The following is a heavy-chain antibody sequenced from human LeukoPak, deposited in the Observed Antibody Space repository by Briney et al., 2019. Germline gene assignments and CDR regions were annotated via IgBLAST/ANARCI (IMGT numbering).Heavy chain of an antibody. Sequence: PSETLSLTCTVSGGSISSYYWSWIRQPPGKGLEWIGYIYYSGSINYNPSLKSRVTISVDTSKNQFSLQLSSVTAADTAVYYCARDHREMATTDAFDIWGQGTMVTVSS. CDR3: ARDHREMATTDAFDI. D-gene: IGHD5-24*01. CDR1: GGSISSYY. CDR2: IYYSGSI. J-gene: IGHJ3*02. V-gene: IGHV4-59*01.